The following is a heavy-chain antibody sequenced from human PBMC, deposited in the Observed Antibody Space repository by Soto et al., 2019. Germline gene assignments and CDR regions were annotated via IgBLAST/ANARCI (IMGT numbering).Heavy chain of an antibody. CDR2: ISSSGSTI. Sequence: PGGSLRLSCATSGLNFNGYTMSWVRQAPGQGLEWVSYISSSGSTIFYADSVKGRFTISRDNAKNSLYLQMNSLRAEDTAVYYCAKGAVSSFWSYFDYWGQGTLVTVSS. D-gene: IGHD2-8*02. CDR3: AKGAVSSFWSYFDY. J-gene: IGHJ4*02. V-gene: IGHV3-11*01. CDR1: GLNFNGYT.